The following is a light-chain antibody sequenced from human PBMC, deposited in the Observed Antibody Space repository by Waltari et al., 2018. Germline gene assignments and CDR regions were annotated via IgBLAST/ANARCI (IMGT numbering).Light chain of an antibody. CDR2: GAS. J-gene: IGKJ1*01. CDR3: QQYSTSPTWT. Sequence: EIVLTQSPGTLSLSPGERATLSCRASQSVSSSFLAWYQQKPGQAPRLIIYGASSRAPGIPDRVSGSGCGTGFTLTISRLEPEDFAVYYCQQYSTSPTWTFGQGTKVEIK. V-gene: IGKV3-20*01. CDR1: QSVSSSF.